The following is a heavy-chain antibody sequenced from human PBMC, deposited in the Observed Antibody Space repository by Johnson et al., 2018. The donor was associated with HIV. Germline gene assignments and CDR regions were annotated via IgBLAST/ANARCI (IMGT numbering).Heavy chain of an antibody. V-gene: IGHV3-11*04. CDR2: ISSSGSNR. J-gene: IGHJ3*02. CDR3: TTDVPGGTYYNAFDI. D-gene: IGHD1-26*01. Sequence: QVQLVESGGGLVKPGGSLRLSCVASGFTFSDHYMSWIRQAPGKGLEWVAHISSSGSNRDYSDSVKGRFTISRDNAKNSLFLQMNSLRAEDTAVYYCTTDVPGGTYYNAFDIWGQGTMVTVSS. CDR1: GFTFSDHY.